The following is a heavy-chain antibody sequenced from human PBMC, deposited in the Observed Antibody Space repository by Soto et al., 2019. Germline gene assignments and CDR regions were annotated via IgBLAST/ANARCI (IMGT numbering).Heavy chain of an antibody. CDR3: ARAGGYYDILTGYYVAARYNWFDP. D-gene: IGHD3-9*01. V-gene: IGHV4-34*01. CDR1: GGSFSGYY. Sequence: QVQLQQWGAGLLKPSETLSLTCAVYGGSFSGYYWSWIRHPPGKGLEWIGEINHSGSTNYNPSLKGRVTISVDTSKNQFSLKLSSVTAADTAVYYCARAGGYYDILTGYYVAARYNWFDPWGQGTLVTVSS. CDR2: INHSGST. J-gene: IGHJ5*02.